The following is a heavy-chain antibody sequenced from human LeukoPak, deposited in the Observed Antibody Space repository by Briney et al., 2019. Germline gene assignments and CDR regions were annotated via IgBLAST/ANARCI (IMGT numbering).Heavy chain of an antibody. V-gene: IGHV3-9*01. Sequence: GRSLRLSCAASGFTFDDYAMHWVRHAPGKGLEWVSGISWNSGSIGYADSVKGRFTISRDNAKNSLYLQMSSLRAEDTALYYCAKDSHDSSGYPQLEYWGQGTLVTVSS. CDR3: AKDSHDSSGYPQLEY. CDR1: GFTFDDYA. D-gene: IGHD3-22*01. CDR2: ISWNSGSI. J-gene: IGHJ4*02.